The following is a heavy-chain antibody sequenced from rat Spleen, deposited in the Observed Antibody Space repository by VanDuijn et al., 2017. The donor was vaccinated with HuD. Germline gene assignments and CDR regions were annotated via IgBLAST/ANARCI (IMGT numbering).Heavy chain of an antibody. J-gene: IGHJ2*01. Sequence: EVQLVESGGGLVQPGRSLKLSCAASGFTFTNYDMAWVRQAPTKGLEWIASISTGGTNTYYRGSVKGRFTISRDNAKSTLYLQMDSLRSEDTATYYCARTTAPDYWGQGVMVTVSS. V-gene: IGHV5-25*01. CDR2: ISTGGTNT. CDR3: ARTTAPDY. CDR1: GFTFTNYD. D-gene: IGHD3-1*01.